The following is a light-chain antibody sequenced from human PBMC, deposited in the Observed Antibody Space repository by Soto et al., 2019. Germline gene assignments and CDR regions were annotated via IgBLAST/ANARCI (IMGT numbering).Light chain of an antibody. J-gene: IGKJ1*01. CDR1: QSINIW. CDR2: DAS. CDR3: QQYNNWPPWT. V-gene: IGKV1-5*01. Sequence: DIQMTQSPSTLSASVGDRVTISCRSSQSINIWLSWYQLRPGKAPKLLISDASNLMSGIPSRFSGSGSGTEFTLTISSLQSEDFAIYYCQQYNNWPPWTFGQGTKVDIK.